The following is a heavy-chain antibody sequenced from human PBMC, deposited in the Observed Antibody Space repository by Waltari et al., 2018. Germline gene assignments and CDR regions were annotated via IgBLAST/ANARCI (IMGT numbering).Heavy chain of an antibody. CDR2: ISWNSGSI. V-gene: IGHV3-9*01. CDR1: GFTFDDYA. D-gene: IGHD3-3*01. J-gene: IGHJ4*02. CDR3: AKAAPYDFWSGYFDY. Sequence: EVQLVESGGGLVQPGRSLRLSCAASGFTFDDYAMHWFRHAPGQGLEWVSGISWNSGSIGYADAVKGGFTIARDNAKKTLYLQMNSLRAEDTAVYYCAKAAPYDFWSGYFDYWGQGTLVTVSS.